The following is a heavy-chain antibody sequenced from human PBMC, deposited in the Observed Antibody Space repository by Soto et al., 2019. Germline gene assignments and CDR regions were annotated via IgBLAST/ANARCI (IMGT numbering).Heavy chain of an antibody. CDR2: ISGSGGST. CDR3: AKGGDLLPTLYLY. J-gene: IGHJ4*02. D-gene: IGHD2-15*01. CDR1: GFTFSSYA. Sequence: EVQLLESGGGLVQPGGSLRLSCAASGFTFSSYAMSWVRQAPGKGLEWVSAISGSGGSTYDADSVKGGFIISRDNSKNTLYLQMNSLRAEDTAVYYCAKGGDLLPTLYLYWGQGTLVTVSS. V-gene: IGHV3-23*01.